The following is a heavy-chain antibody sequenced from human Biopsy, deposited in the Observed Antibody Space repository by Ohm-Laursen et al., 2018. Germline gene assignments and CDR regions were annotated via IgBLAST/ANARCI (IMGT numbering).Heavy chain of an antibody. D-gene: IGHD1-1*01. Sequence: ASVKVSCKPSGYTFTGQYLHWVRQAPGKGLEWMGGFAPENGKTVYAQNFQARVSMTEDTSTDTAYMELRSLRSEDTAVYYCAADINVWNVNYWGQGTQVTVSS. J-gene: IGHJ4*02. CDR1: GYTFTGQY. CDR2: FAPENGKT. V-gene: IGHV1-24*01. CDR3: AADINVWNVNY.